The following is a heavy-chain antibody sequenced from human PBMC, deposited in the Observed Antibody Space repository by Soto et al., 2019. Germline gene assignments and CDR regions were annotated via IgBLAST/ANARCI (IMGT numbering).Heavy chain of an antibody. D-gene: IGHD3-22*01. J-gene: IGHJ4*02. V-gene: IGHV4-34*01. CDR3: ARGRRYYDSSGYYYDPQYYFDY. CDR1: GGSFSGYY. CDR2: INHSGST. Sequence: SETLSLTCAVYGGSFSGYYWSWIRQPPGKGLEWIGEINHSGSTNYNPSLKSRVTKSVNTSKNQFSLKLSFVTAADTAVYYCARGRRYYDSSGYYYDPQYYFDYWGQGTLVTVSS.